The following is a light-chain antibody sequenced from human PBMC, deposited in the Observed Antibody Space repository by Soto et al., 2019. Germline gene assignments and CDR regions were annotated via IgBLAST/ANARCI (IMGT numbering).Light chain of an antibody. V-gene: IGLV2-14*01. CDR3: SSYTSSSTPRV. Sequence: QSVLTQPASVSGSPGQSITISCTGTSSDVGGCNYVSWYQQHPGKAAKLMIYDVSNRPSGVSNRFSGSKSGNTSSLTISGLPAEDEADYYCSSYTSSSTPRVFGGGTKLTVL. CDR2: DVS. J-gene: IGLJ3*02. CDR1: SSDVGGCNY.